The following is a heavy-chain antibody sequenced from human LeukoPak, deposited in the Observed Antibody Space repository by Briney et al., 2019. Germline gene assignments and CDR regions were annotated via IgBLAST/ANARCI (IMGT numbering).Heavy chain of an antibody. Sequence: SETLSLTCTVSGGSISSGGHYWSWIREHPGKGLEWIGYIYYSGSTYYNPSLKSRVTISVDTSKNQFSLMLSSVTAADTAVYYCARVPYSSSWYFDYWGQGTLVTVSS. CDR1: GGSISSGGHY. J-gene: IGHJ4*02. D-gene: IGHD6-13*01. V-gene: IGHV4-31*03. CDR3: ARVPYSSSWYFDY. CDR2: IYYSGST.